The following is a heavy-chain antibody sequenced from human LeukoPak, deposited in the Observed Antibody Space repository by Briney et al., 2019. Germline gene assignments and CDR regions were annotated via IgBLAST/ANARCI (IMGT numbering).Heavy chain of an antibody. J-gene: IGHJ4*02. CDR1: GDTFTSYG. CDR2: ISAYNGNT. D-gene: IGHD3-9*01. V-gene: IGHV1-18*01. CDR3: ASARAGYFDWLLNY. Sequence: ASVKVSCKASGDTFTSYGISWVRQAPGQGLEWMGWISAYNGNTNYAQKLQGRVTMTTDTSTSTAYMELRSLRSDDTAVYYCASARAGYFDWLLNYWGQGTLVTVSS.